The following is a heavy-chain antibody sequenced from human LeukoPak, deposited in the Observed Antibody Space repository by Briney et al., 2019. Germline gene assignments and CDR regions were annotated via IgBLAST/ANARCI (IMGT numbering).Heavy chain of an antibody. Sequence: HPGGSLRLSCAASGFTFSSHWMSWVRQAPGKGLEWVANIKQDGSEKYYVDSVKGRFTISRDNAKNSLFLQMNSLRAEDTAVYYCAKTGFQWGYYFYYMDVWGKGTTVTVSS. D-gene: IGHD1-14*01. CDR3: AKTGFQWGYYFYYMDV. CDR2: IKQDGSEK. J-gene: IGHJ6*03. V-gene: IGHV3-7*01. CDR1: GFTFSSHW.